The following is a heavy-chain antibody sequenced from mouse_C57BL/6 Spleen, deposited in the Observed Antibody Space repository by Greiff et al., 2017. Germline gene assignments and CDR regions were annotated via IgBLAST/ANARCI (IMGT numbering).Heavy chain of an antibody. V-gene: IGHV5-17*01. CDR1: GFTFSDYG. CDR3: ARPYYDYDPYYAMGY. Sequence: EVKLVESGGGLVKPGGSLKLSCAASGFTFSDYGMHWVRQAPEKGLEWVAYISRGSSTTYYADTVKGRFTISRDNAKNTLFLQMTSLRSEDTAMYYCARPYYDYDPYYAMGYWGQGASVTVSS. CDR2: ISRGSSTT. J-gene: IGHJ4*01. D-gene: IGHD2-4*01.